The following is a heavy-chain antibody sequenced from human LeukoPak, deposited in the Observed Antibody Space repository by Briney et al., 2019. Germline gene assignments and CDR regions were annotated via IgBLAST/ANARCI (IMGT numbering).Heavy chain of an antibody. CDR1: GFTFSSYG. CDR2: ISYDGSNK. J-gene: IGHJ6*02. V-gene: IGHV3-30*18. D-gene: IGHD5-18*01. Sequence: GGSLRLSCAASGFTFSSYGMHWVRQAPGKGLEWVAVISYDGSNKYYADSVKGRFTISRDNSKNTLYLQMNSLRAEDTAVYYCAKEGRWSVQLWSPYYYYYGMDVWGQGTTVTVSS. CDR3: AKEGRWSVQLWSPYYYYYGMDV.